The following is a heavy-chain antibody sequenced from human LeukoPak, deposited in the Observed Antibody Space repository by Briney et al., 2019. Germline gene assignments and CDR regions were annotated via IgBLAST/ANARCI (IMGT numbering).Heavy chain of an antibody. V-gene: IGHV4-30-2*01. Sequence: PSQTLSLTCTVSGGSISSGGYYWSWIRQPPGKGLEWIGYIYHSGSTYYNPSLMSRVTISVDRSKNQFSLKLSSVTAADTAVYYCAKGGELCSSTSCSLYYFDYWGQGTLVTVSS. CDR1: GGSISSGGYY. J-gene: IGHJ4*02. CDR3: AKGGELCSSTSCSLYYFDY. D-gene: IGHD2-2*01. CDR2: IYHSGST.